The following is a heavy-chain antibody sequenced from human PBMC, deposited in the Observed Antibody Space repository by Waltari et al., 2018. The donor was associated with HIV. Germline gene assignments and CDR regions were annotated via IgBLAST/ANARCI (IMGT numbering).Heavy chain of an antibody. Sequence: QVQLVQSGAEMKEPGASVKVSCKASGYIFTRYDMNWVRQAPGQGPEWMGCVNPNSGNTVSAQNFQGRVTMTMNTPTSTAYMELSNLKSEDTAVYYCARSLACPDCYSEMDSWGQGTLITVSS. D-gene: IGHD2-21*02. CDR3: ARSLACPDCYSEMDS. CDR2: VNPNSGNT. CDR1: GYIFTRYD. V-gene: IGHV1-8*01. J-gene: IGHJ4*02.